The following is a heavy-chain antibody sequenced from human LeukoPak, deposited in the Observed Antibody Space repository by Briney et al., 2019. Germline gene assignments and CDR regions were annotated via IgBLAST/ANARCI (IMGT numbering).Heavy chain of an antibody. CDR1: GGPFSGYY. J-gene: IGHJ2*01. Sequence: SETLSLTCAVYGGPFSGYYWSWLRQPPGKGLEWIGEINHSGSTNYNPSLKSRVTISVDTSKNQFSLKLSSVTAADTAVYYCAKTSGIYGVNWYFDVWGRGTLVTVSS. CDR2: INHSGST. V-gene: IGHV4-34*01. D-gene: IGHD6-19*01. CDR3: AKTSGIYGVNWYFDV.